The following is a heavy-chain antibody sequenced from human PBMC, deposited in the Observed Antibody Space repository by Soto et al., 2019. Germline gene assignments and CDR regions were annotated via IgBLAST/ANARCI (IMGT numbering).Heavy chain of an antibody. CDR1: GFTFSSYS. CDR2: ISSSSSII. CDR3: ARDLHDYVSFRFDP. J-gene: IGHJ5*02. D-gene: IGHD3-16*01. V-gene: IGHV3-48*04. Sequence: PGGSLRLSCAASGFTFSSYSMNWVRQAPGKGLEWVSYISSSSSIIYYADSVKGRFTISRDNAKNSLYLQMNSLRAEDTAVYYCARDLHDYVSFRFDPWGQGTLVTVSS.